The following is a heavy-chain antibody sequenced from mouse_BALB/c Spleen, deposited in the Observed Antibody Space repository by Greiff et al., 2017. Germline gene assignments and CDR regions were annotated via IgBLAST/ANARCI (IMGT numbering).Heavy chain of an antibody. CDR3: ARENYGSSHYAMDY. CDR2: ISYDGSN. V-gene: IGHV3-6*02. CDR1: GYSITSGYY. D-gene: IGHD1-1*01. J-gene: IGHJ4*01. Sequence: EVKLVESGPGLVKPSQSLSLTCSVTGYSITSGYYWNWIRQFPGNKLEWMGYISYDGSNNYNPSLKNRISITRDTSKNQFFLKLNSVTTEDTATYYCARENYGSSHYAMDYWGQGTSVTVSS.